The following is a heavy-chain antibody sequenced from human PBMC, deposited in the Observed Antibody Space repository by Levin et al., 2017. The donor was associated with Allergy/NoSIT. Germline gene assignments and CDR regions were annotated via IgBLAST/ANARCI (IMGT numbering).Heavy chain of an antibody. D-gene: IGHD6-6*01. CDR1: GFTFSSYG. Sequence: GGSLRLSCAASGFTFSSYGMHWVRQAPGKGLEWVAVISYDGSNKYYADSVKGRFTISRDNSKNTLYLQMNSLRAEEPAVYYCAKVRSSSDYYSNGMDVGGQGTTVTVSS. V-gene: IGHV3-30*18. CDR2: ISYDGSNK. CDR3: AKVRSSSDYYSNGMDV. J-gene: IGHJ6*02.